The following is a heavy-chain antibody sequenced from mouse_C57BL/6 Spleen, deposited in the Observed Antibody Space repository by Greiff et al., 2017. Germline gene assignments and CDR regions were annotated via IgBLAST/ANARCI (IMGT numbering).Heavy chain of an antibody. CDR1: GYSITSGYY. CDR2: ISYDGSN. J-gene: IGHJ1*03. Sequence: ESGPGLVKPSQSLSLTCSVTGYSITSGYYWNWIRQFPGNKLEWMGYISYDGSNNYNPSPKNRISITRDTSKNQFFLKLNSVTTEDTATYYCARGGVYDYDGYFDVWGTGTTVTVSS. CDR3: ARGGVYDYDGYFDV. V-gene: IGHV3-6*01. D-gene: IGHD2-4*01.